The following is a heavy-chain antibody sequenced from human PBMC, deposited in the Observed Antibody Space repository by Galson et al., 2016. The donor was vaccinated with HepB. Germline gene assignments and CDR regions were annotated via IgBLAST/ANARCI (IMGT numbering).Heavy chain of an antibody. CDR1: GFSFITYS. D-gene: IGHD3/OR15-3a*01. CDR2: ISRDSRYK. CDR3: ARSGWTGNFDY. V-gene: IGHV3-21*01. J-gene: IGHJ4*02. Sequence: SLRLSCAASGFSFITYSLNWVRQTPGKGLEWVSSISRDSRYKFYADSLKGRFTISRDNAKNSLYLQVNSLRAEDTGVYYCARSGWTGNFDYWGQGTLVTVSS.